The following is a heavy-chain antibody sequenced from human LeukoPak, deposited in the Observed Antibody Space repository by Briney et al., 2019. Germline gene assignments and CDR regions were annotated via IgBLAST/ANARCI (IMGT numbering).Heavy chain of an antibody. D-gene: IGHD6-13*01. J-gene: IGHJ4*02. Sequence: GGSMRLSCAASGFTFSSYWMHWVRQPHGKGLEWVSRISSDGSSTTYADSVKGRFTISRDNDKHTLYLQMNSLRGEDTAVYYCARVRLAATGYCFDYWGQGTLVTVSS. CDR3: ARVRLAATGYCFDY. CDR1: GFTFSSYW. V-gene: IGHV3-74*01. CDR2: ISSDGSST.